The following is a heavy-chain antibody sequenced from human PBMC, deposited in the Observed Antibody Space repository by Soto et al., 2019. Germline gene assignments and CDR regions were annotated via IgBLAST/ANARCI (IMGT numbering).Heavy chain of an antibody. J-gene: IGHJ6*02. D-gene: IGHD3-9*01. V-gene: IGHV5-10-1*01. CDR3: SRQSSPHHYGNLTGAISYYHSGMDV. Sequence: LGESLKISCKGSGYSFTSYWISWVRQMPGKGLERMGRIDPSDSYTNYSPSFQGHGTISADKSISTAYLQWSSLKASDTAVYYCSRQSSPHHYGNLTGAISYYHSGMDVCGQGTTVTVT. CDR1: GYSFTSYW. CDR2: IDPSDSYT.